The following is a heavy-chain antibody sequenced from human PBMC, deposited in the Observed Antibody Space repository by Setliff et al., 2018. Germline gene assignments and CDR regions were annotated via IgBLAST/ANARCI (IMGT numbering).Heavy chain of an antibody. J-gene: IGHJ4*02. CDR1: GYTFTSYG. D-gene: IGHD5-18*01. V-gene: IGHV1-18*01. CDR2: ISAYNGNT. CDR3: ARVDTAMASSFDY. Sequence: ASVKVSCKASGYTFTSYGISWVRQAPGQGLEWMGWISAYNGNTNYAQKLQGRVTMTTDTSTSTVYMELSSLRSEDTAVYYCARVDTAMASSFDYWGQGTPVTVSS.